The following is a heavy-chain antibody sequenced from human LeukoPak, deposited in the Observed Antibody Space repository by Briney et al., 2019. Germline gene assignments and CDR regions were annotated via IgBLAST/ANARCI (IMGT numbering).Heavy chain of an antibody. CDR1: GGSISSYY. J-gene: IGHJ4*02. CDR3: ARVEPGSYYNPFDY. V-gene: IGHV4-39*07. D-gene: IGHD3-10*01. Sequence: SETLSLTCTVSGGSISSYYWGWIRQPPGKGLEWIGSMYYSGSTYYNPSLKSRVTISADTSKNQFSLKLSSVTAADTAVYYCARVEPGSYYNPFDYWGQGTLVTVSS. CDR2: MYYSGST.